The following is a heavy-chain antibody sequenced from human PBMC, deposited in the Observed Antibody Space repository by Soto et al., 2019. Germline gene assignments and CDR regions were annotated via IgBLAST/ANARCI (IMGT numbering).Heavy chain of an antibody. CDR2: FDPEDGET. CDR1: GYTVTELS. J-gene: IGHJ6*03. V-gene: IGHV1-24*01. D-gene: IGHD5-12*01. Sequence: ASVKVSCKVSGYTVTELSMHWVRQAPGKGLEWMGGFDPEDGETIYAQKFQGRVTMTEDTSTDTAYMELSSLRSEDTAVYYCATDLGNSGQGDLYYYYYMDVWGKGTTVTVSS. CDR3: ATDLGNSGQGDLYYYYYMDV.